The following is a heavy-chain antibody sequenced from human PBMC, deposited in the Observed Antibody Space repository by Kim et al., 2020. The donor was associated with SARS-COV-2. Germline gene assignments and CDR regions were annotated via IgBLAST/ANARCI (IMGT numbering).Heavy chain of an antibody. Sequence: GGSLRLSCAASGFTFSSYAMSWVRQAPGKGLEWVSAISGSGGSTYYADSVKGRFTISRDNSKNTLYLQMNSLRAEDTAVYYCAKTPKGGYDQPPGGAFDIWGQGTMVTVSS. J-gene: IGHJ3*02. CDR2: ISGSGGST. CDR3: AKTPKGGYDQPPGGAFDI. CDR1: GFTFSSYA. V-gene: IGHV3-23*01. D-gene: IGHD5-12*01.